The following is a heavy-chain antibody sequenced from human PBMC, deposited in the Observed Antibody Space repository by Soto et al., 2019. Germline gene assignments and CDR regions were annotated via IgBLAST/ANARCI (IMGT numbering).Heavy chain of an antibody. CDR2: INPNSGGT. CDR1: GYTFTGYY. CDR3: AAGGVGEWHYWEF. Sequence: QVQLVQSGAEVKKPGASVKVSCKASGYTFTGYYMHWVRQAPGQGLEWMGWINPNSGGTNYAQKSQGRVTMTRDTSISTAYMELSRLRSDDTAVYYCAAGGVGEWHYWEFWGQGTLVTVSS. D-gene: IGHD3-10*01. J-gene: IGHJ4*02. V-gene: IGHV1-2*02.